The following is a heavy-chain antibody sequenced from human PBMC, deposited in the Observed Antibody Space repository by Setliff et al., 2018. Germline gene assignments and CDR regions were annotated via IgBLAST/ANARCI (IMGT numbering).Heavy chain of an antibody. V-gene: IGHV4-39*01. Sequence: LSLTCSVSGGSIRSANYYWGWIRQPPGKGLEWIGNIYYTGSTYYNASLKSRVTMSVDTSNNQFSLSLSSVTAADTAVYYCARRMGGDWFEPWGQGTLVTVSS. CDR1: GGSIRSANYY. D-gene: IGHD3-10*01. J-gene: IGHJ5*02. CDR3: ARRMGGDWFEP. CDR2: IYYTGST.